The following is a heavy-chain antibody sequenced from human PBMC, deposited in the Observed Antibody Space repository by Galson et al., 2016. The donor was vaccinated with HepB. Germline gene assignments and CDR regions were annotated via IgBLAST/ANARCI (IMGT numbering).Heavy chain of an antibody. CDR3: ARDIVTTIVPTPFDK. CDR2: IEQDENEK. D-gene: IGHD3-22*01. Sequence: SLRLSCAASGFSFSSYWMSWVRQAPGKGLEWVPNIEQDENEKNYVDSVRGRFIISRDNAMNSLYLQMNSLRAEDTAVYYCARDIVTTIVPTPFDKWGQGTLVSVSS. V-gene: IGHV3-7*04. CDR1: GFSFSSYW. J-gene: IGHJ4*02.